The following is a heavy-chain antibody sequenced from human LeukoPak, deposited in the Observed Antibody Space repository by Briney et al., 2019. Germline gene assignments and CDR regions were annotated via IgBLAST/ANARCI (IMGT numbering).Heavy chain of an antibody. CDR3: AKVDTSSSWYRPPYHYYGMDV. CDR2: ISYDGSNK. D-gene: IGHD6-13*01. J-gene: IGHJ6*02. Sequence: GGSLRLSCAASGFTFSSYGMHWVRQAPGKGLEWVAVISYDGSNKYYADSVKGRFTISRDNSKNTLYLQMNSLRAEDTAVYYCAKVDTSSSWYRPPYHYYGMDVWGQGTTVTVSS. V-gene: IGHV3-30*18. CDR1: GFTFSSYG.